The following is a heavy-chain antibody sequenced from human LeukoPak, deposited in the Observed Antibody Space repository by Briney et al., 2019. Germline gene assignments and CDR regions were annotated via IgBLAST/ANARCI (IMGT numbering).Heavy chain of an antibody. CDR2: ITSDSRYR. V-gene: IGHV3-21*01. CDR3: AELGITMIGGV. Sequence: GGSLSLSCEASGFSFSTYNMNWVRQAPGKGLEWISSITSDSRYRYYADSVKGRFTISRDNAENSLYLQMNSLRAEDTAVYYCAELGITMIGGVWGKGTTVTISS. CDR1: GFSFSTYN. D-gene: IGHD3-10*02. J-gene: IGHJ6*04.